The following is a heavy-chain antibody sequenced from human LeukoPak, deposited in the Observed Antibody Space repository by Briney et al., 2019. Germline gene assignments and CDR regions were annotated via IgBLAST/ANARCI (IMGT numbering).Heavy chain of an antibody. V-gene: IGHV3-30*04. CDR1: GFTFSNYA. Sequence: SLRLSCAASGFTFSNYAVHWVRQAPGTGLEWGAIISYDGSDKYYADSVKGRFTISRDNSKNTLYLQMNSLRAGDTAVYYCARDKMEWLLPKYYFDYWGQGTLVTVSS. D-gene: IGHD3-3*01. J-gene: IGHJ4*02. CDR3: ARDKMEWLLPKYYFDY. CDR2: ISYDGSDK.